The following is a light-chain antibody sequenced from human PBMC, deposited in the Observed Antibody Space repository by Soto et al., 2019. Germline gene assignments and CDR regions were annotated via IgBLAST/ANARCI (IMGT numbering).Light chain of an antibody. CDR1: SSDIGGENY. V-gene: IGLV2-14*01. CDR3: SSSTTSLVL. Sequence: QSVLTQPASVSGSPGQSITISCTGTSSDIGGENYVSWYQQHPGKAPKLMTYDVGNRPSGVSNRFSASKSGNTASLTISGLQAEDGADYYCSSSTTSLVLFGGGTKLTAL. CDR2: DVG. J-gene: IGLJ2*01.